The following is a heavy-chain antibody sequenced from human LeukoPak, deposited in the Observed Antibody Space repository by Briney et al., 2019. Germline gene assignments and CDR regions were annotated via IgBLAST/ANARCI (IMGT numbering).Heavy chain of an antibody. J-gene: IGHJ3*02. CDR3: ARGYTNYGYVFDI. Sequence: QAGGSLRLSCAPSGFTVSTNSMSWVRQAPGKGLEWVSAISGSGGSTYYADSVKGRFTISRDNARNSLYLQMNNLRVEDTAVYYCARGYTNYGYVFDIWGQGTMVTVSS. CDR1: GFTVSTNS. CDR2: ISGSGGST. D-gene: IGHD4-11*01. V-gene: IGHV3-23*01.